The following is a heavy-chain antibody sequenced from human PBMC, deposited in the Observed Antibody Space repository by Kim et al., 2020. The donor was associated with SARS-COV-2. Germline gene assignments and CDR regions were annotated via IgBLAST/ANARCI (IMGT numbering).Heavy chain of an antibody. CDR3: ARTETSTMIVDY. CDR2: IYYSGST. Sequence: SETLSLTCTVSGGSISSYYWSWIRQPPGKGLEWIGYIYYSGSTNYNPSLKSRVTISVDTSKNQFSLKLSSVTAADTAVYYCARTETSTMIVDYWGQGTLVTVSS. D-gene: IGHD3-22*01. J-gene: IGHJ4*02. CDR1: GGSISSYY. V-gene: IGHV4-59*13.